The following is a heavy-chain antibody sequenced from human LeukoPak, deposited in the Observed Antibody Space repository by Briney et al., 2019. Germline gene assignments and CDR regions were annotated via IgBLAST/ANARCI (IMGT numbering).Heavy chain of an antibody. D-gene: IGHD6-6*01. CDR2: INPSGGST. CDR3: ARGWTGYSSSPNNWFDP. J-gene: IGHJ5*02. V-gene: IGHV1-46*01. CDR1: GYTFTSYY. Sequence: GASVKVSCKASGYTFTSYYMHWVRQAPGQGLEWMGIINPSGGSTSYAQKFQGRVTMTRDTSISTAYMELSRLRSDDTAVYYCARGWTGYSSSPNNWFDPWGQGTLVTVSS.